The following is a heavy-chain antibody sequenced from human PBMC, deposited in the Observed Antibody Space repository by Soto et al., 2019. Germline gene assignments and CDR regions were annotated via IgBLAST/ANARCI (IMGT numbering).Heavy chain of an antibody. J-gene: IGHJ3*02. D-gene: IGHD2-15*01. CDR3: AADRYRRYCSGGSCYHDAFDI. Sequence: SVKVSCKASGFTFTSSAMQWVRQARGQRLERIGWIVVGSGNTNYAQKFQERVTITRDMSTSTAYMELSSLRSEDTAVYYCAADRYRRYCSGGSCYHDAFDIWGQGTMVTVSS. CDR2: IVVGSGNT. CDR1: GFTFTSSA. V-gene: IGHV1-58*02.